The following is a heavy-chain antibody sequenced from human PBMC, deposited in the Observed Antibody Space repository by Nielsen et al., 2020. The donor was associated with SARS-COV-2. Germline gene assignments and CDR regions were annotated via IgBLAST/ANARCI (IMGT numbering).Heavy chain of an antibody. J-gene: IGHJ6*02. CDR1: GFTFSSYG. D-gene: IGHD5-18*01. CDR3: AKEISYGYWYYGMDV. CDR2: IWYDGSNK. V-gene: IGHV3-33*06. Sequence: GESLKISCAASGFTFSSYGMHWVRQAPGKGLEWVAVIWYDGSNKYYADSVKGRFTISRDNSKNTLYLQMNSLRAEDTAVYYCAKEISYGYWYYGMDVWGQGTTVTVSS.